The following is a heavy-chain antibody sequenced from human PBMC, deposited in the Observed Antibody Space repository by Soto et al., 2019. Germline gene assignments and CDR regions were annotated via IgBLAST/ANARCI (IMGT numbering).Heavy chain of an antibody. CDR1: GFSLSTSGMC. CDR3: ARDRSAAMAPSGMDV. Sequence: SGPTLVNPTQTLTLTCTFSGFSLSTSGMCVSWIRQHPGKGLEWIGYIYYSGSTYYNPSLKSRVTISVDTSKNQFSLKLSSVTAADTAVYYCARDRSAAMAPSGMDVWGQGTTVTVSS. CDR2: IYYSGST. V-gene: IGHV4-31*03. J-gene: IGHJ6*02. D-gene: IGHD5-18*01.